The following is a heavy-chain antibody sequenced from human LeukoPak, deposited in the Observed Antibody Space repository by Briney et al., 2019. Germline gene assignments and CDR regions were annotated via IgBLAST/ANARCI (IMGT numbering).Heavy chain of an antibody. V-gene: IGHV3-23*01. J-gene: IGHJ4*02. Sequence: GGSLRLSCAASGFIFSTYAMSWVRQAPGKGLEWVSAIGGSGGRTYYTDSVKGRFTISRDNSKNTLYLQMSSLRADDTAIYYCAKGTGYCSGGSCYSYFDYWGQGTLVTVSS. D-gene: IGHD2-15*01. CDR2: IGGSGGRT. CDR3: AKGTGYCSGGSCYSYFDY. CDR1: GFIFSTYA.